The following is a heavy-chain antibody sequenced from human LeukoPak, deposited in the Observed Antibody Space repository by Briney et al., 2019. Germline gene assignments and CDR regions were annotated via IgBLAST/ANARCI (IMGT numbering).Heavy chain of an antibody. V-gene: IGHV3-20*04. J-gene: IGHJ4*02. D-gene: IGHD1-26*01. CDR1: GFTFDDYG. CDR3: ARRFNLYSGSYYDY. Sequence: GGSLRLSCAASGFTFDDYGMSWVRQAPGKGLEWVSGINWNGGSTGYADSVKGRFTISRDNAKNSLYLQMNSLRAEDTALYYCARRFNLYSGSYYDYWGLGTLVTVSS. CDR2: INWNGGST.